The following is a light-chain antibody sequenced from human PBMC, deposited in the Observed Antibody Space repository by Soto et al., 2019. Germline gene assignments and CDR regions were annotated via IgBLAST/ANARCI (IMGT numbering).Light chain of an antibody. CDR2: TNN. CDR3: ATWDGSLQSWV. V-gene: IGLV1-44*01. CDR1: NSNIGSHL. J-gene: IGLJ3*02. Sequence: QSVLTQPPSVSGTPGQRVTISCSGSNSNIGSHLVNWYQQVPGTAPRLLIYTNNQRPSGAPDRFSDSKSGTSASLAISGLQSEDEADYYCATWDGSLQSWVFGGGTKVTVL.